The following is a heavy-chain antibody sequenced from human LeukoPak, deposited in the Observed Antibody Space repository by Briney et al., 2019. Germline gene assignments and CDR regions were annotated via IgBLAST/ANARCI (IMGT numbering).Heavy chain of an antibody. J-gene: IGHJ3*02. CDR1: GGSISSYY. CDR2: IYTSGST. Sequence: SETLSLTCTVSGGSISSYYWSWIRQPPGKGLEWIGYIYTSGSTNYNPSLKSRVTISVDTSKNQFSLKLSSVTAADTAVYYCARRVHIAALYDAFDIWSQGTMVTVSS. V-gene: IGHV4-4*09. D-gene: IGHD6-13*01. CDR3: ARRVHIAALYDAFDI.